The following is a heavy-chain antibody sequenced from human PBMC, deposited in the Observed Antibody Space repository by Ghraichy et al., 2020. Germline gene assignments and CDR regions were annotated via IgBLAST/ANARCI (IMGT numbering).Heavy chain of an antibody. CDR2: ISSSSSTI. J-gene: IGHJ6*02. D-gene: IGHD3-3*01. CDR1: GFTFSSYS. V-gene: IGHV3-48*02. CDR3: ARDGLYDFWSGSNPRVGMDV. Sequence: GGSLRLSCAASGFTFSSYSMNWVRQAPGKGLEWVSYISSSSSTIYYADSVKGRFTISRDNAKNSLYLQMNSLRDEDTAVYYCARDGLYDFWSGSNPRVGMDVWGQGTTVTVSS.